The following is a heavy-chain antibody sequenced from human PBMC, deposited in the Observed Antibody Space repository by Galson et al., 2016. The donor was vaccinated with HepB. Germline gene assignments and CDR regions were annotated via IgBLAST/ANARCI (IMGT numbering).Heavy chain of an antibody. CDR1: GGSVYNYY. CDR3: VRDQGKVFDY. Sequence: SENLSLTCSVSGGSVYNYYWSWVRQPPGKRLEWIGYVYYKGNTDYNAAFESRATLSVDTHRNQFFLRLRSVTAADTAVYYCVRDQGKVFDYWGQGVLVTVSS. V-gene: IGHV4-59*02. CDR2: VYYKGNT. J-gene: IGHJ4*02. D-gene: IGHD3-10*01.